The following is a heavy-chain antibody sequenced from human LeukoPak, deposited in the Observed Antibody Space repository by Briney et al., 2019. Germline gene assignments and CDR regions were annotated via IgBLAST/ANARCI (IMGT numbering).Heavy chain of an antibody. Sequence: GGSLRLSCAASGFTFSDYYMSWIRQAPGKGLEWVSYISSSGSTIYYADSVKGRFTISRDNAKNSLYLQMNGLRAEDTAVYYCARDQSSEQILWFGDYYFDYWGQGTLVTVSS. CDR1: GFTFSDYY. J-gene: IGHJ4*02. CDR3: ARDQSSEQILWFGDYYFDY. D-gene: IGHD3-10*01. CDR2: ISSSGSTI. V-gene: IGHV3-11*01.